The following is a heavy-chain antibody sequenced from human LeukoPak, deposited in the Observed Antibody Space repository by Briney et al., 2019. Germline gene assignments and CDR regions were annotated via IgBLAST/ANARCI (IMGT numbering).Heavy chain of an antibody. J-gene: IGHJ3*02. Sequence: SVKVSCKASGGTFSSYAISWVRQAPGRGLEWMGGIIPIFGTANYAQKFQGRVTITADKSTSTAYMELSSLRSEDTAVYYRARATGDYFVGDAFDIWGQGTMVTVSS. V-gene: IGHV1-69*06. CDR3: ARATGDYFVGDAFDI. CDR1: GGTFSSYA. CDR2: IIPIFGTA. D-gene: IGHD4-17*01.